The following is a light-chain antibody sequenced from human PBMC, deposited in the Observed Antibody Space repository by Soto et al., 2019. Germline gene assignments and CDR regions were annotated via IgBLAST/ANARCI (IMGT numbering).Light chain of an antibody. Sequence: NGFTPSPSPPSPSSGGRGHPSLRASQSVSNNYLAWYQQKPGQAPRLLIYGASNRATGIPDRFSGSGSGTDFTLTISRLEPEDFAVYYCQQYGSSGTFGQGTKVDIK. CDR1: QSVSNNY. CDR3: QQYGSSGT. J-gene: IGKJ1*01. V-gene: IGKV3-20*01. CDR2: GAS.